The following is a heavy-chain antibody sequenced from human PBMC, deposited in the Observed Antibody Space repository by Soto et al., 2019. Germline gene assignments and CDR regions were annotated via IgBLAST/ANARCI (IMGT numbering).Heavy chain of an antibody. J-gene: IGHJ5*02. CDR1: GFSLSTSGVG. Sequence: QITLKESGPPLVQPTQTLTLTCTFSGFSLSTSGVGVGWIRQPPGKALECLAIIYWDDDKRYSPSLKSRLTITKATSKNQVVLTMTNMDPVDTATYFCAHRQRYSTNWDVGWFDTWGQGTLVTVSS. CDR3: AHRQRYSTNWDVGWFDT. CDR2: IYWDDDK. D-gene: IGHD6-13*01. V-gene: IGHV2-5*02.